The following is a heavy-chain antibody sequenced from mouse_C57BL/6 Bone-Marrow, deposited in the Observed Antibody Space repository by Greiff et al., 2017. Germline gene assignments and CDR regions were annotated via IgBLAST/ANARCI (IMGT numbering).Heavy chain of an antibody. CDR1: GFTFSSYA. CDR3: ARDCDSYAMDY. Sequence: VKLMESGGGLVKPGGSLKLSCAASGFTFSSYAMSWVRQTPEKRLEWLGVIWGVGSTNYNSALKSRLSISKDNSKSQVFLKMNSLQTDDTAMYYCARDCDSYAMDYWGQGTSVTVSS. V-gene: IGHV2-6*01. J-gene: IGHJ4*01. CDR2: IWGVGST. D-gene: IGHD2-13*01.